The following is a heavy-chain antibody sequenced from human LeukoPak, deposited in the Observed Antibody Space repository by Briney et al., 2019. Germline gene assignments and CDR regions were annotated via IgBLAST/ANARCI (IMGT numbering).Heavy chain of an antibody. CDR1: GGTFSSYA. V-gene: IGHV1-69*05. D-gene: IGHD3-3*01. J-gene: IGHJ6*04. Sequence: SVKVSCKASGGTFSSYAISWVRQAPGQGLEWMGGIIPIFGTANYAQKFQGRVTITTDESTSTAYMELSSLRSEDTAVYYCARSRCDYDFWSGYYPPDVWGKGTTVTVSS. CDR2: IIPIFGTA. CDR3: ARSRCDYDFWSGYYPPDV.